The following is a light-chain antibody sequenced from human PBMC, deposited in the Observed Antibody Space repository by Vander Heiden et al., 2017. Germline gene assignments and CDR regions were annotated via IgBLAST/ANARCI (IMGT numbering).Light chain of an antibody. CDR3: QQYYSYPWT. CDR1: QGISSY. V-gene: IGKV1-8*01. J-gene: IGKJ1*01. Sequence: AIRITQSPSSLSASTGDRVTITCRASQGISSYLAWYQQKPGKAPKLLIYAASTLQSGVPSRFSGSGSGTDFTLTISCLQSEDFATYYCQQYYSYPWTFGQGIKVEIK. CDR2: AAS.